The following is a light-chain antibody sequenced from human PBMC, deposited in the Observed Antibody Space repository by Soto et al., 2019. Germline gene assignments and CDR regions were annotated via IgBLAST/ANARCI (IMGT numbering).Light chain of an antibody. Sequence: DIQMTQSPSSLSASVGDRVTITCRASQSISSYLNWYQQKPGKVPQILIYDASKLEPGVPSWLSGGGSGTEFTLTISSLQPDDFATYYCQQYSTYPLTFGGGTKVDI. CDR3: QQYSTYPLT. J-gene: IGKJ4*01. V-gene: IGKV1-5*01. CDR1: QSISSY. CDR2: DAS.